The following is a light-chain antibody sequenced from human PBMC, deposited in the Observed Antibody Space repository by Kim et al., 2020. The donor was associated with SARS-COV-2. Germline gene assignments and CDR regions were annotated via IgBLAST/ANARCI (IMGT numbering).Light chain of an antibody. V-gene: IGLV1-40*01. Sequence: QSVLTQPPSVSEAPGQRVTISCTGSSSNVGAGFDVHWYQQLPGTAPKLLIFATTSRPSRVPDRFSASKSGTSASLAITGLQPEDEADYYCQSFYNSVSGWVFGGGTKLTVL. J-gene: IGLJ3*02. CDR1: SSNVGAGFD. CDR2: ATT. CDR3: QSFYNSVSGWV.